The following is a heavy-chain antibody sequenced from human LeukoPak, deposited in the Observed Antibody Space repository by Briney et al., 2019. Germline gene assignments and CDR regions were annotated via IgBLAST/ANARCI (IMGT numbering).Heavy chain of an antibody. CDR1: GFTFSKNW. J-gene: IGHJ4*02. Sequence: PGGSLRLSCAGSGFTFSKNWMCWVRQAPGKGLEWVANIKHDGSEEYYVDSVKGRFTISRDNARKSVYLQMNSLRADDAAVYYCARGGGYPDYWGRGALVTVSS. CDR2: IKHDGSEE. CDR3: ARGGGYPDY. V-gene: IGHV3-7*01. D-gene: IGHD5-12*01.